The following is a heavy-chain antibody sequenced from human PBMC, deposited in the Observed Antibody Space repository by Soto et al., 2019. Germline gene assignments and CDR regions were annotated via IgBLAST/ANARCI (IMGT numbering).Heavy chain of an antibody. CDR2: ICYSGST. Sequence: SETLSLTCTVSGGSISSSSYYWGWIRQPPGKGLEWIGSICYSGSTYYNPSLKSRVTISVDTSKNQFSLKLSSVTAADTAVYSCARARRAPRHFDYWGHGTLVTVSS. J-gene: IGHJ4*01. CDR1: GGSISSSSYY. CDR3: ARARRAPRHFDY. V-gene: IGHV4-39*01.